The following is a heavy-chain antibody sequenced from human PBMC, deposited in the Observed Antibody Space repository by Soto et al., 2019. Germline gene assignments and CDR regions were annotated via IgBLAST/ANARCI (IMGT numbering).Heavy chain of an antibody. Sequence: LRLSCAASGFTFSSYAMSWVRQAPGKGLEWVSSISGSGGSTYYADSVKGRFTISRDNSKNTLYLQMNSLRAEDTAVYYCAKMFREYSSSPAGYWGQGTLVTVSS. CDR3: AKMFREYSSSPAGY. V-gene: IGHV3-23*01. D-gene: IGHD6-6*01. J-gene: IGHJ4*02. CDR2: ISGSGGST. CDR1: GFTFSSYA.